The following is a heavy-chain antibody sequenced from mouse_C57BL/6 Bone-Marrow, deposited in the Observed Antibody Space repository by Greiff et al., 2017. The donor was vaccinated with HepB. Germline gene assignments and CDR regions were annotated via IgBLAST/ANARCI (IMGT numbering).Heavy chain of an antibody. D-gene: IGHD1-1*01. CDR3: TTHTTVYYFDY. CDR2: IDPENGDT. Sequence: VQLQQSGAELVRPGASVKLSCTASGFNIKDDYMHWVKQRPEQGLEWIGWIDPENGDTEYASKFQGKATITADTSSNTAYLQLSSLTSEDTAVYYCTTHTTVYYFDYWGQGTTLTVSS. V-gene: IGHV14-4*01. CDR1: GFNIKDDY. J-gene: IGHJ2*01.